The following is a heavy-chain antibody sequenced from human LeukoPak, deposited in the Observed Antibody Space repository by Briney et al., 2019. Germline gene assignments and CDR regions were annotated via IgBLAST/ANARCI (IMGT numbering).Heavy chain of an antibody. Sequence: SETLSLTCAVYGGSFSGYYWSWIRQPPGKGLEWIGEINHSGSTNYNPSLKSRVTISVDTSKNQFSLKLSSVTAADTAVYYCASSGYSSSWYTGYWGQGTLVTVSS. J-gene: IGHJ4*02. D-gene: IGHD6-13*01. V-gene: IGHV4-34*01. CDR1: GGSFSGYY. CDR3: ASSGYSSSWYTGY. CDR2: INHSGST.